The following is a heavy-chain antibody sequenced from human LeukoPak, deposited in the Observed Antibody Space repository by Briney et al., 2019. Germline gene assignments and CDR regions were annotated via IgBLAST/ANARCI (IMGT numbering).Heavy chain of an antibody. CDR3: ARLLSFDAFDI. D-gene: IGHD1-26*01. V-gene: IGHV4-59*12. Sequence: PSETLSLTCNVSGGSISGYHWSWIRQPPGKGLEWLGYIYYSGSSNYNPSLKSRVTMSADTSKNQFSLKLSSVTAADTAVYYCARLLSFDAFDIWGQGTMVTVSS. J-gene: IGHJ3*02. CDR2: IYYSGSS. CDR1: GGSISGYH.